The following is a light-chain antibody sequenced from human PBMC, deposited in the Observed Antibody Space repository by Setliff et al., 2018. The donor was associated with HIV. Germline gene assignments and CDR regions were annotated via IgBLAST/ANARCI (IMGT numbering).Light chain of an antibody. CDR1: QTVTSTY. Sequence: EIVLTQSPGTLSLSPGERATLSCRANQTVTSTYLAWYQQRPGLAPRLAIYDASTRATGIPDRFSGGGSGKDFTLTINKVEPVDFAVYFCQQYGSSPLTFGGGTKVDIK. CDR2: DAS. CDR3: QQYGSSPLT. V-gene: IGKV3D-20*01. J-gene: IGKJ4*01.